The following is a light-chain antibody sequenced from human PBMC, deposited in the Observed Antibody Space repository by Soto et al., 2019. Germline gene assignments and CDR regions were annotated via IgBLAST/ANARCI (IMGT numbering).Light chain of an antibody. CDR1: SSDVGGYNY. CDR2: EVS. CDR3: SSYAGSNAHYV. Sequence: QSALTQPPSASGSPGQSVTISCTGTSSDVGGYNYVSWYQQHPGKAPKLMIYEVSKRPSGVPDRFSGSKSGNTASLTVSGLQAEDEADYYCSSYAGSNAHYVFGTGTKVPVL. J-gene: IGLJ1*01. V-gene: IGLV2-8*01.